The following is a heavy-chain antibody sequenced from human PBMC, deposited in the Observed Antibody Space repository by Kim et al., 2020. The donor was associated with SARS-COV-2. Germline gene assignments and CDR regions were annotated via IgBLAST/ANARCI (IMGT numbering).Heavy chain of an antibody. D-gene: IGHD6-19*01. Sequence: ASVKVSCKASGYTFTSYDINWVRQATGQGLEWMGWMNPNSGNTGYAQKFQGRVTMTRNTSISTAYMELSSLRSGDTAVYYCARDKYSSGKPFDYWGQGTLVTVSS. J-gene: IGHJ4*02. V-gene: IGHV1-8*01. CDR1: GYTFTSYD. CDR2: MNPNSGNT. CDR3: ARDKYSSGKPFDY.